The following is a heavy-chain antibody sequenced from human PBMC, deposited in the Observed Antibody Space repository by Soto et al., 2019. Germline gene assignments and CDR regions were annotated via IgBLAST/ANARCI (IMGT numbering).Heavy chain of an antibody. CDR2: IYHGGTT. Sequence: PSEPLSLTCTVSCYSISSGSYWAWIRQPPGKGPEWIASIYHGGTTFYNPSLKSRITISVDTSNNQFSLKLTSVTAADTPVYYCARVHVMVEAGSTSAYWGNGRLVTVSS. CDR3: ARVHVMVEAGSTSAY. D-gene: IGHD1-7*01. J-gene: IGHJ4*01. CDR1: CYSISSGSY. V-gene: IGHV4-38-2*02.